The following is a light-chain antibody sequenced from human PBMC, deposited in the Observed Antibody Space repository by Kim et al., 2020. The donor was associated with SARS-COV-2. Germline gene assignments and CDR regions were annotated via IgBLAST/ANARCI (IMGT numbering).Light chain of an antibody. CDR3: ATWDDSLDVWM. Sequence: RVTISCSGSSSNIGSNTVNWYQQFPGTAPQLLIDSDDRRPSGVSDRVSCSKSGTSASLAISALRSEDEADYYCATWDDSLDVWMFGGGTQLTVL. V-gene: IGLV1-44*01. CDR1: SSNIGSNT. CDR2: SDD. J-gene: IGLJ3*02.